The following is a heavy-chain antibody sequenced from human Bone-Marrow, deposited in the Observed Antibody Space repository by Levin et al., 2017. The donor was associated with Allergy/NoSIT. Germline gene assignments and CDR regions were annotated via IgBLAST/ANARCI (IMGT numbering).Heavy chain of an antibody. CDR3: ARIRQGYSGYDQQLSYYYYGMDV. Sequence: SGPTLVKPTQTLTLTCTFSGFSLSTSGMCVSWIRQPPGKALEWLARIDWDDDKYYSTSLKTRLTISKDTSKNQVVLTMTNMDPVDTATYYCARIRQGYSGYDQQLSYYYYGMDVWGQGTTVTVSS. D-gene: IGHD5-12*01. J-gene: IGHJ6*02. CDR1: GFSLSTSGMC. V-gene: IGHV2-70*11. CDR2: IDWDDDK.